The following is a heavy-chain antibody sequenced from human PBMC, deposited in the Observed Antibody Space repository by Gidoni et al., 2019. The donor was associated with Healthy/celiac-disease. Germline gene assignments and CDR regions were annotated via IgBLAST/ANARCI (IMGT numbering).Heavy chain of an antibody. CDR2: ISYDGSNK. D-gene: IGHD3-3*01. CDR3: AKDSGNYDFWSGYSGD. J-gene: IGHJ4*02. V-gene: IGHV3-30*18. CDR1: GFTFRSYG. Sequence: QVQLVESGGGVVQPGRSLRLSCAASGFTFRSYGMHWVRQAPGKGLEWVAVISYDGSNKYYADSVKGRFTISRDNSKNTLYLQMNSLRAEDTAVYYCAKDSGNYDFWSGYSGDWGQGTLVTVSS.